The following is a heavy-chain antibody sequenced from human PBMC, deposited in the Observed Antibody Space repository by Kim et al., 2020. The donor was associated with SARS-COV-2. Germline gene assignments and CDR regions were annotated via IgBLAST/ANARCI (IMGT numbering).Heavy chain of an antibody. Sequence: GGSLRLSCAASGFTFSSYGMHWVRQAPGKGLEWVAVIWYDGSNKYYADSVKGRFTISRDNSKNTLYLQMNSLRAEDTAVYYCAMGFGVVAFDIWGQGTMVTVSS. CDR1: GFTFSSYG. D-gene: IGHD3-3*01. V-gene: IGHV3-33*01. J-gene: IGHJ3*02. CDR3: AMGFGVVAFDI. CDR2: IWYDGSNK.